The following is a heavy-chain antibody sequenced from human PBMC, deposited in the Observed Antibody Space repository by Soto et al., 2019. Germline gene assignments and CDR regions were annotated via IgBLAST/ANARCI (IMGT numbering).Heavy chain of an antibody. Sequence: QVQLQESGPGLVKPSQTLSLTCTVSGGSISSGDCYWSWIRQPPGKGLEWIGYIYYSGSTYYNPSLKSRVTISVDTSKNQFSLKLSSVTAADTAVYYCARYCSGGSCYEGRSSLFDYWGQGTLVTVSS. D-gene: IGHD2-15*01. CDR1: GGSISSGDCY. CDR2: IYYSGST. V-gene: IGHV4-30-4*01. J-gene: IGHJ4*02. CDR3: ARYCSGGSCYEGRSSLFDY.